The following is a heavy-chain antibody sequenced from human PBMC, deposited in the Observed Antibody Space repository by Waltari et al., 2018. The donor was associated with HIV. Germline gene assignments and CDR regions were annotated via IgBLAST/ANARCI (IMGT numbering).Heavy chain of an antibody. D-gene: IGHD3-22*01. CDR3: ARLRGRGGITMIVPRFDP. CDR1: GGSISSTSYY. V-gene: IGHV4-39*01. Sequence: QLQLQESGPGLVKPSETLSLTCTVSGGSISSTSYYWGLIRQPPGKGLEWIGTIYYSGSTYDIPSLKSRGTISVDTSKNQFSLKLSSVTAADTAVYYCARLRGRGGITMIVPRFDPWGQGTLVTVSS. CDR2: IYYSGST. J-gene: IGHJ5*02.